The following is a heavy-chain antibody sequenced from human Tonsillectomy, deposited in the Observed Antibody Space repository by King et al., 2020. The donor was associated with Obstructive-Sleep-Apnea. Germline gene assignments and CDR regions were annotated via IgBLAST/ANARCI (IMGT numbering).Heavy chain of an antibody. J-gene: IGHJ3*02. D-gene: IGHD5-18*01. CDR2: IGGSGSST. CDR3: AKDQGYSYGLDAFDI. Sequence: VQLVESGGGLVQPGGSLRLSCVASGFTFNSYAMSWVRQAPGKGLEWVSAIGGSGSSTYYADSVKGRFTISRDNSKNTLYLQMNSLRAEDPAVYYCAKDQGYSYGLDAFDIWGQGTMVTVSS. CDR1: GFTFNSYA. V-gene: IGHV3-23*04.